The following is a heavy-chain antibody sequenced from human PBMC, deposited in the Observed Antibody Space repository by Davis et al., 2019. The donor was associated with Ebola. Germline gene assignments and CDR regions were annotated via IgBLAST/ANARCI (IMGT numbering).Heavy chain of an antibody. Sequence: ASVKVSCKASGYTFTNYTINWVRQAPGQGLEWMGWISTYNGNTNYAQKLQGRVTMTTDTSTSTAYMELRSLRSDDTAVYYCARPYCYDGSCYPGNNDYWGQGTLVTVSS. CDR2: ISTYNGNT. CDR3: ARPYCYDGSCYPGNNDY. D-gene: IGHD2-15*01. V-gene: IGHV1-18*01. CDR1: GYTFTNYT. J-gene: IGHJ4*02.